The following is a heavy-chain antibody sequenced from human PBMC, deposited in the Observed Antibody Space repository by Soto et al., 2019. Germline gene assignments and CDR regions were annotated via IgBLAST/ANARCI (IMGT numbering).Heavy chain of an antibody. CDR1: GGSISSGDYY. V-gene: IGHV4-31*03. CDR2: IYYSGST. J-gene: IGHJ4*02. CDR3: ARGNYYDSSGYFDY. D-gene: IGHD3-22*01. Sequence: SETLSLTCTVSGGSISSGDYYWSWIRQHPGKGLEWIGYIYYSGSTYYNPSLKSRVTISVDTSKNQFSLKLSSVTAADTAVYYCARGNYYDSSGYFDYWGQGTLVTVSS.